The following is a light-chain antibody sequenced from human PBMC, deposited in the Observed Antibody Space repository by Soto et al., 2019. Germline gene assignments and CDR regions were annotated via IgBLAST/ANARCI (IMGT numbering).Light chain of an antibody. CDR1: STDFVSYNR. J-gene: IGLJ1*01. Sequence: QSALTQPPSVSGSPGQSVTISCTGTSTDFVSYNRVSWYQQPSGTAPKLIIYEASNRPSGVPDRFSGSKSGNTASLTISGLQAADEADYYCSLYTSENTYVFGTGTKLTVL. CDR2: EAS. V-gene: IGLV2-18*01. CDR3: SLYTSENTYV.